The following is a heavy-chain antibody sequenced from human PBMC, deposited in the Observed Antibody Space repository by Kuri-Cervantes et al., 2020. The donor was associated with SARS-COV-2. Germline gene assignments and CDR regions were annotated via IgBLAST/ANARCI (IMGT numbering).Heavy chain of an antibody. CDR2: VNDSGST. J-gene: IGHJ6*02. CDR1: GGSFSGYY. Sequence: GSLRLSCAVYGGSFSGYYWNWIRQPPGKGLEWIGEVNDSGSTNYNPSLKSRVTISVDTSKNQFSLKLSSVTAADTAVYYCRGYSTSSYYYYGMDVWGHGTTVTVSS. D-gene: IGHD6-6*01. CDR3: RGYSTSSYYYYGMDV. V-gene: IGHV4-34*03.